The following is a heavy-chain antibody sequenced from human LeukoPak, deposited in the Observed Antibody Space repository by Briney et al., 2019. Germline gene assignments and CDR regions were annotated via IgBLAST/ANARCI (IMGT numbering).Heavy chain of an antibody. V-gene: IGHV4-34*01. Sequence: PSETLSLTCAVYGGSFSGYYWSWIRQPPGKGLEWIGEINHSGSTNYNPSLKSRVTISVDTSKNQFSLKLSSVTAVDTAVYYCARKDRIVGATREWGQGTLVTVSS. D-gene: IGHD1-26*01. CDR1: GGSFSGYY. J-gene: IGHJ4*02. CDR3: ARKDRIVGATRE. CDR2: INHSGST.